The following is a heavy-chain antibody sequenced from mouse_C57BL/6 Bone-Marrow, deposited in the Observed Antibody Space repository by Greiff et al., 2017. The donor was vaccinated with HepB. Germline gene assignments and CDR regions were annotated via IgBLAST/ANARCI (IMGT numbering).Heavy chain of an antibody. V-gene: IGHV6-6*01. CDR3: TSTTVVANPYYFDY. Sequence: EVQVVESGGGLVQPGGSMKLSCAASGFTFSDAWMDWVRQSPEKGLEWVAEIRNKANNHATYYAESVKGRFTISRDDSKSSVYLQMNSLRAEDTGIYYCTSTTVVANPYYFDYWGQGTTLTVSS. D-gene: IGHD1-1*01. CDR2: IRNKANNHAT. CDR1: GFTFSDAW. J-gene: IGHJ2*01.